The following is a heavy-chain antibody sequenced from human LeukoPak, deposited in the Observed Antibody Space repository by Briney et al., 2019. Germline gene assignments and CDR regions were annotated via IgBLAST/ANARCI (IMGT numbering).Heavy chain of an antibody. J-gene: IGHJ4*02. CDR3: VKASEYYDY. D-gene: IGHD3-10*01. CDR1: GFTFSSHA. V-gene: IGHV3-64D*06. CDR2: IGTNGGSI. Sequence: TGGSLRLSCAASGFTFSSHAMSWVRQAPGKGLEYVSSIGTNGGSIVYADSVRGRFTISRDNSKNTLYLQMSSLRAEDTAVYFCVKASEYYDYWGQGTLVTVSS.